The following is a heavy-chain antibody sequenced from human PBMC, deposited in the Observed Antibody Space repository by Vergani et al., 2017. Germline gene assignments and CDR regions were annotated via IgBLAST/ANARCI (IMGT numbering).Heavy chain of an antibody. J-gene: IGHJ4*02. Sequence: EVQLVESGGGLVQPGRSLRLSCVASGSTFDDYAMHWVRQAPGKGLEWVSGISWNSGSIGYADSVRDRFTISRDNAKNSLYLQMNSLRAADVALYYCAKAQSPYYYDSSGYYFDYWGQGTLVTVSS. D-gene: IGHD3-22*01. CDR3: AKAQSPYYYDSSGYYFDY. V-gene: IGHV3-9*03. CDR2: ISWNSGSI. CDR1: GSTFDDYA.